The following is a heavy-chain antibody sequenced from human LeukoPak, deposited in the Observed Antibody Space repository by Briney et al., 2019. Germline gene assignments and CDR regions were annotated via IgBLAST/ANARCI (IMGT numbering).Heavy chain of an antibody. CDR2: ISSSGGST. CDR1: GFTFNTYV. Sequence: PGGSLRLSCAASGFTFNTYVMSWVRQAPGKGLEWVSAISSSGGSTYYADSVKGRFTISRDNSKNTLYFQMNSLRAEDTAVYYCAKRSTDLGYCSGGSCYEFSNWGQGTLVTVSS. D-gene: IGHD2-15*01. J-gene: IGHJ4*02. V-gene: IGHV3-23*01. CDR3: AKRSTDLGYCSGGSCYEFSN.